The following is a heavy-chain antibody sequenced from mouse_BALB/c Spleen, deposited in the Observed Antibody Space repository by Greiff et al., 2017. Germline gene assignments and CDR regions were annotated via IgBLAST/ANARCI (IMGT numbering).Heavy chain of an antibody. CDR1: GFSLTSYG. Sequence: VKLMESGPGLVAPSQSLSITCTVSGFSLTSYGVHWVRQPPGKGLEWLGVIWAGGSTNYNSALMSRLSISKDNSKSQVFLKMNSLQTDDTAMYYCARVDEDYAMDYWGQGTSVTVSS. CDR3: ARVDEDYAMDY. V-gene: IGHV2-9*02. J-gene: IGHJ4*01. CDR2: IWAGGST.